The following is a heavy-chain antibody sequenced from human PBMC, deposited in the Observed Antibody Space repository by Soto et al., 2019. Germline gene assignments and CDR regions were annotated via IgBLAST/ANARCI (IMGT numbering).Heavy chain of an antibody. CDR1: GFSVSSNS. J-gene: IGHJ5*02. CDR2: IHSDVTT. D-gene: IGHD1-26*01. Sequence: PGGSLRLSCAASGFSVSSNSMNWVLQAPGKGLEWVSVIHSDVTTYFADSVKVLFIISRDNSKNMLYLQMNSLRAEDTAIYYCARELSGSRYNWFDPWGQGTLVTVSS. V-gene: IGHV3-53*01. CDR3: ARELSGSRYNWFDP.